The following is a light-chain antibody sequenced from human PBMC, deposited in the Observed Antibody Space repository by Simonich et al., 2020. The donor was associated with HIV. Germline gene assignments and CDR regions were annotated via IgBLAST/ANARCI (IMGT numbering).Light chain of an antibody. CDR1: QSIMSW. J-gene: IGKJ1*01. Sequence: DIQMTQSSSILSASVGDRVTITCRASQSIMSWLAWYQQKPGKAPKLLIYKASSLESGVPSRFSGSGSGTEFTLTISSLQPEDFATYYCQQSYSTPQTFGQGTKVEIK. CDR2: KAS. CDR3: QQSYSTPQT. V-gene: IGKV1-5*03.